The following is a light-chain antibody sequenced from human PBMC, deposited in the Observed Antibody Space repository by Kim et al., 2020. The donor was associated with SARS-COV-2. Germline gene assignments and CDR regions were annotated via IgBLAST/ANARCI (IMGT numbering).Light chain of an antibody. CDR3: QQRNNWPLT. J-gene: IGKJ4*01. CDR1: QSISNY. Sequence: LSPGERATLSCRASQSISNYLAWYQQKPGQAPRLLISDVFERATGVPARFTANGSGTDFTLTISSLEPEDFAVYYCQQRNNWPLTFGGGTKVDIK. CDR2: DVF. V-gene: IGKV3-11*01.